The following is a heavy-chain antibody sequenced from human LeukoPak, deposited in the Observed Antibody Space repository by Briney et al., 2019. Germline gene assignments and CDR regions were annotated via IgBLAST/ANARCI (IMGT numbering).Heavy chain of an antibody. CDR2: MYHSGST. CDR3: ARDGPLGGIVDYYDSSESRLEYYYYYYMDV. CDR1: GYSISSAYY. D-gene: IGHD3-22*01. Sequence: SGTLSLTCSVSGYSISSAYYWGWIRQPPGKGLEWIGTMYHSGSTNYNPSLKSRVTISVDTSKNQFSLKLSSVTAADTAVYYCARDGPLGGIVDYYDSSESRLEYYYYYYMDVWGKGTTVTISS. J-gene: IGHJ6*03. V-gene: IGHV4-38-2*02.